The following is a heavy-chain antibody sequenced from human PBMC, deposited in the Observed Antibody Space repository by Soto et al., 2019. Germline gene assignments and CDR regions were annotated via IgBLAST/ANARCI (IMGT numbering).Heavy chain of an antibody. J-gene: IGHJ4*02. D-gene: IGHD7-27*01. CDR3: AYRLYAGWLTGSYYDY. CDR1: GFSLSTSGAG. CDR2: VYWDDDK. V-gene: IGHV2-5*02. Sequence: QITLKQSGPTLVKPTQTLTLTCTFSGFSLSTSGAGVGWIRQPPPKALEWLAVVYWDDDKRYSPSVKSRLTITKDTSKNQVVLKMTNMDPVDTAKYYCAYRLYAGWLTGSYYDYWGPGTLVTVSS.